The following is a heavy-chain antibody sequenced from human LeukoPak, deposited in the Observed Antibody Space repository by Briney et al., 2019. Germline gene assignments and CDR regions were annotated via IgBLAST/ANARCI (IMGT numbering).Heavy chain of an antibody. D-gene: IGHD3-10*01. CDR3: ARAPRRYGSGSTHRYYYYGMDV. CDR1: GGSFSGYY. CDR2: INHSGST. V-gene: IGHV4-34*01. Sequence: SETLSLTCAVYGGSFSGYYWSWIRQPPGKGLEWIGEINHSGSTNYNPSLKSRVTISVDTSKSQFSLKLSSVTAADTAVYYCARAPRRYGSGSTHRYYYYGMDVWGKGTTVTVSS. J-gene: IGHJ6*04.